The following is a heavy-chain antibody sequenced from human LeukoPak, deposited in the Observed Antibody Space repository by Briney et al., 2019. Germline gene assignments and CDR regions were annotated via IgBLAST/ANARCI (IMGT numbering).Heavy chain of an antibody. V-gene: IGHV3-74*01. Sequence: GGSLRLSCAASGFTFSNYWMPWVRQAPGKGLVWVSRINIDGSSTNNADSVKGRFTISRDNAKNTLYLQMNSLRAEDTAVYYCARDRITIYGDSTRSFDYWGQGTLVTVSS. D-gene: IGHD4-17*01. J-gene: IGHJ4*02. CDR3: ARDRITIYGDSTRSFDY. CDR1: GFTFSNYW. CDR2: INIDGSST.